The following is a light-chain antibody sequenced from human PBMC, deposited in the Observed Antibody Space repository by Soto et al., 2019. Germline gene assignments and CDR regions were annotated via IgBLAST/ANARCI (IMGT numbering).Light chain of an antibody. J-gene: IGLJ2*01. CDR3: SPYTRSRVLV. V-gene: IGLV2-14*01. CDR1: ASDFNEFDY. CDR2: EVT. Sequence: QSVLTQPASVSGSPGRSITISCAGPASDFNEFDYVSWYQQHPGTAPKLIIYEVTHRPSGISGRFSGSKSGNAASLTISRLQTEDEADYYCSPYTRSRVLVFGGGTKLTVL.